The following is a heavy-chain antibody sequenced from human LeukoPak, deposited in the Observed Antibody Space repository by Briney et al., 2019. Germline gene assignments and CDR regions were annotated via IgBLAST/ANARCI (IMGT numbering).Heavy chain of an antibody. J-gene: IGHJ1*01. CDR2: INPRDDTT. CDR3: TRVHDYRTSGEYFHH. CDR1: GYTFISYY. Sequence: ASVKVSCKASGYTFISYYIHWVRQAPGQGLEWVGIINPRDDTTSYAQRFQGRVTVTRDTTTTTVYMELSSLRSEDTAVYYCTRVHDYRTSGEYFHHWGQGTLVTVSS. D-gene: IGHD4-11*01. V-gene: IGHV1-46*03.